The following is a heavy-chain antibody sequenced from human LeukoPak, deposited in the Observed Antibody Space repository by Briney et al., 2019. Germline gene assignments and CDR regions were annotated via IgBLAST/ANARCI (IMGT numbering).Heavy chain of an antibody. J-gene: IGHJ4*02. D-gene: IGHD6-19*01. CDR2: INSDGSST. Sequence: GGSQRPSCAASGFTFSNYWMHWVRQASGKGLVWVSRINSDGSSTRDADSVKGRFTISRDNAKNTLYLQMNSLRAEDTAVYYCARASSYSSGYDYWGQGTLVTVSS. V-gene: IGHV3-74*01. CDR3: ARASSYSSGYDY. CDR1: GFTFSNYW.